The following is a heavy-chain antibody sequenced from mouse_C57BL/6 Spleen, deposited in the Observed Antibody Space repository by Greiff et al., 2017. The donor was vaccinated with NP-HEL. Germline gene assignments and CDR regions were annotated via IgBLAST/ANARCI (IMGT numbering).Heavy chain of an antibody. J-gene: IGHJ2*01. CDR2: INPSTGGT. CDR3: ASSDYGSSYETVDY. V-gene: IGHV1-42*01. D-gene: IGHD1-1*01. Sequence: VHVKQSGPELVKPGASVKISCKASGYSFTGYYMNWVKQSPEKSLEWIGEINPSTGGTTYNQKFKAKATLTVDKSSSTAYMQLKSLTSEDSAVYYCASSDYGSSYETVDYWGQGTTLTVSS. CDR1: GYSFTGYY.